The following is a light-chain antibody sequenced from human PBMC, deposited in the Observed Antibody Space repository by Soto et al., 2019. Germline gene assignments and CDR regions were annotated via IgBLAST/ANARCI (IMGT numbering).Light chain of an antibody. J-gene: IGLJ1*01. V-gene: IGLV1-40*01. CDR2: ENR. CDR3: QSYDSGQSVSGPV. Sequence: QSALTQPPSVSGAPGQRVTISCSGSSTNIGAGYDVHWYQKLPGTAPKLLIYENRKRPSGVPDRFSGSKSGTSASLAITGLQAEDEADYYCQSYDSGQSVSGPVFGTGTKVTVL. CDR1: STNIGAGYD.